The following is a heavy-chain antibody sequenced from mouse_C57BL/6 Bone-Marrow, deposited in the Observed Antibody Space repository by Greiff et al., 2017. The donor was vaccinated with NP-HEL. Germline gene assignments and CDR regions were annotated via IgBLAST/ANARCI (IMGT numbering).Heavy chain of an antibody. CDR3: TGPTGTGAYFDY. V-gene: IGHV6-3*01. CDR1: GFTFSNYW. J-gene: IGHJ2*01. D-gene: IGHD4-1*01. CDR2: IRLKSDNYAT. Sequence: EVKLVESGGGLVQPGGSMKLSCVASGFTFSNYWMNWVRQSPEKGLEWVAQIRLKSDNYATHYAESVKGRFTISRDDSKSSVYLQMNNLRAEDTGIYYCTGPTGTGAYFDYGGQGTTLTVSS.